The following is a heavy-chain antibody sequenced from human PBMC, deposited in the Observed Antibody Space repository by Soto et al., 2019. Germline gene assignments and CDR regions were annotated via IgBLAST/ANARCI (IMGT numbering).Heavy chain of an antibody. CDR2: IYYSGST. CDR1: GGSISSGGYY. D-gene: IGHD1-26*01. CDR3: ARDGRWKLLGDYYGMDV. V-gene: IGHV4-31*03. J-gene: IGHJ6*02. Sequence: PSETLSLTCTVSGGSISSGGYYWSWIRQHPGKGLEWIGYIYYSGSTYYNPSLKSRVTISVDTSKNQFSLKLSSVTAADTAVYYCARDGRWKLLGDYYGMDVWGQGTTVTVSS.